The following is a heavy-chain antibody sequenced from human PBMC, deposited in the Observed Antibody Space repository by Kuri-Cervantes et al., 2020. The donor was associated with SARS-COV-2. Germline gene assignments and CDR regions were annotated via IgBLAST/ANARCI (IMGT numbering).Heavy chain of an antibody. CDR2: IWYDGSNK. CDR3: VRDRDHWNFDY. V-gene: IGHV3-33*01. J-gene: IGHJ4*02. D-gene: IGHD1-1*01. CDR1: GFTFSSYG. Sequence: GESLKISCAASGFTFSSYGMHWVRQAPGKGLEWVAVIWYDGSNKYYADSVKGRFTISRDNAKNMLFLQMNSLRAEDTAVYYCVRDRDHWNFDYWGQGTLVTVSS.